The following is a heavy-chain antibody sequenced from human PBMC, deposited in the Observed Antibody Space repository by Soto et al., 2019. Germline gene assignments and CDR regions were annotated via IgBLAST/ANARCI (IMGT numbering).Heavy chain of an antibody. Sequence: ASVKVSCKASGYTFTCYYMHWARQSPGQGLEWMGIINPSGGSTSYAQKFQGRVTMTRDTSTSTVYMELSSLRSEDTAVYYCARDSISGWPHFDYWGQGTLVTVSS. V-gene: IGHV1-46*01. D-gene: IGHD6-19*01. CDR3: ARDSISGWPHFDY. CDR1: GYTFTCYY. J-gene: IGHJ4*02. CDR2: INPSGGST.